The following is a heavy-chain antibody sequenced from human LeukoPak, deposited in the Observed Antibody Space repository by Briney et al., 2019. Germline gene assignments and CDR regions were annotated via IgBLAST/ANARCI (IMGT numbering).Heavy chain of an antibody. CDR2: ISSSSSYI. V-gene: IGHV3-21*01. CDR1: GFSFSNSA. D-gene: IGHD2-2*01. J-gene: IGHJ3*02. CDR3: ARDRSPGVPAAHTSAFDI. Sequence: PGGSLRLSCAASGFSFSNSAMHWVRQAPGKGLEWVSSISSSSSYIYYADSVKGRFTISRDNAKNSLYLQMNSLRAEDTAVYYCARDRSPGVPAAHTSAFDIWGQGTMVTVSS.